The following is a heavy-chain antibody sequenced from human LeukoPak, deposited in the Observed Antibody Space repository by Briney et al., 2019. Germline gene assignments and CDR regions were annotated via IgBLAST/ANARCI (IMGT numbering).Heavy chain of an antibody. Sequence: GGSLRLSCAASGFTFSSYAMHWVRQAPGKGLEWVAVISYDGSNKYYADSVKGRFTISRDNAKNSLYLQMNSLRAEDTAVYYCATYYYDSSGYYNWGQGTLVTVSS. CDR1: GFTFSSYA. V-gene: IGHV3-30-3*01. CDR3: ATYYYDSSGYYN. CDR2: ISYDGSNK. D-gene: IGHD3-22*01. J-gene: IGHJ4*02.